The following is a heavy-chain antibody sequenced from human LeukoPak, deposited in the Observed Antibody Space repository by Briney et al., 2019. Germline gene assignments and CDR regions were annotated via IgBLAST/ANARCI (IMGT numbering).Heavy chain of an antibody. CDR3: ARGYYDSSGYPKGAYYYYYMDV. V-gene: IGHV4-34*01. CDR1: GASFIGYY. D-gene: IGHD3-22*01. J-gene: IGHJ6*03. CDR2: IYYSGST. Sequence: SETLSLTCAVYGASFIGYYWSWIRQPPGKGLEWIGSIYYSGSTYYNPSLKSRVTISVDTSKNQFSLKLSSVTAADTAVYYCARGYYDSSGYPKGAYYYYYMDVWGKGTTVTISS.